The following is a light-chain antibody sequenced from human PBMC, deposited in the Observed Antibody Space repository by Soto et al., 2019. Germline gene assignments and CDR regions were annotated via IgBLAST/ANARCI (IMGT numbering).Light chain of an antibody. CDR3: QVWDSSSDLVV. CDR1: NIGSKS. Sequence: SYELTQPPSVSVAPGKTARITCGGTNIGSKSVHWYQQKPGQAPVLVIYYDSDRPSGIPERFSGSNSGNTATLTISRVEAGDEADYYCQVWDSSSDLVVFGGGIKLTVL. V-gene: IGLV3-21*04. J-gene: IGLJ2*01. CDR2: YDS.